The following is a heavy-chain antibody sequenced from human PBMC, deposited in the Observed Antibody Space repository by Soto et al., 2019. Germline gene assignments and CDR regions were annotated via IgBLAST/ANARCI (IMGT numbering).Heavy chain of an antibody. CDR3: AKGRGGSGSLTPRVDF. V-gene: IGHV3-23*01. D-gene: IGHD3-10*01. CDR2: MSGGGDTT. J-gene: IGHJ4*02. CDR1: GFTFNNYA. Sequence: EVQLLESGGGLVQPGGSLRLSCAASGFTFNNYAITWVRQAPGKGLEWVTAMSGGGDTTSYADSVKGRFTVSSDGSKNTLYLQMGSLGAEDTALYYCAKGRGGSGSLTPRVDFWGQGTLVTVSS.